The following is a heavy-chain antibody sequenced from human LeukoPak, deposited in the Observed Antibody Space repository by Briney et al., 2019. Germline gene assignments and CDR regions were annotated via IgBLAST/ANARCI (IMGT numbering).Heavy chain of an antibody. CDR3: WFRYQLLTIDY. CDR2: ISGSGGST. V-gene: IGHV3-23*01. Sequence: GGSLRLSCAASGFTFSSYAMSWVRQAPGKGLEWVSAISGSGGSTYYADSVKGRFTISRDNSKNTLYLQMNSLRAEDTAVYYCWFRYQLLTIDYWGQGTLVTVSS. J-gene: IGHJ4*02. D-gene: IGHD2-2*01. CDR1: GFTFSSYA.